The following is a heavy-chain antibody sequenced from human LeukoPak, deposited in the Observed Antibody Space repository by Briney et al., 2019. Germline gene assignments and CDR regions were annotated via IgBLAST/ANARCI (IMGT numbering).Heavy chain of an antibody. V-gene: IGHV3-30-3*01. D-gene: IGHD4-17*01. CDR3: ARNGDYPYYYYYMDV. CDR1: GFTFSSYA. CDR2: ISYDGSNK. J-gene: IGHJ6*03. Sequence: GRSLRLSCAASGFTFSSYAMRWVRQAPGKGLEWVAVISYDGSNKYYADSVKGRFTISRDNSKNTLYLQMNSLRAEDTAVYYCARNGDYPYYYYYMDVWGKGTTVTVSS.